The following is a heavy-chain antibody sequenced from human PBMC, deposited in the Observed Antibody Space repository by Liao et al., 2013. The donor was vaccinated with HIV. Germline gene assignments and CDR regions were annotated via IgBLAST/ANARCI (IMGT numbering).Heavy chain of an antibody. D-gene: IGHD5-24*01. V-gene: IGHV4-61*02. J-gene: IGHJ4*02. CDR1: GGSISSGSYY. CDR3: ARGGDGYNPIDY. CDR2: IYTSGST. Sequence: QVQLQESGPGLVKPSQTLSLTCTVSGGSISSGSYYWSWIRQPAGKGLEWIGRIYTSGSTNYNPSLKSRVTMSVDTSKNQFSLKLSSVTAADTAVYYCARGGDGYNPIDYWGQGTLVTVSS.